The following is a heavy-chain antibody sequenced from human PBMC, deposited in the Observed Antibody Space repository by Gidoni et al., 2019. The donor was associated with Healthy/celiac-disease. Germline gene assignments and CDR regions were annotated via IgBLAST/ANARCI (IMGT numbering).Heavy chain of an antibody. D-gene: IGHD7-27*01. CDR1: GFSLSTRGVG. Sequence: QITLKESGPTLVKPTQTLTLTCTFSGFSLSTRGVGVGWIRQPPGKALELLALIYWDDDKRYSPSLKSRLTITKDTSKNQGVLTMTNMDPVDTATYYCAHSRGLTGDPYFDYWGQGTLVTVSS. J-gene: IGHJ4*02. CDR3: AHSRGLTGDPYFDY. CDR2: IYWDDDK. V-gene: IGHV2-5*02.